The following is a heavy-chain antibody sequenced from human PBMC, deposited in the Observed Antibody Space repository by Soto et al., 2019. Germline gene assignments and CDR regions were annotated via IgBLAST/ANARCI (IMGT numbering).Heavy chain of an antibody. CDR2: IIPIFGTA. Sequence: VASVKVSCKASGGTFSSYAISWVRQAPGQGLEWMGGIIPIFGTANYAQKFQGRVTITADESTSTAYMELSSLRSEDTAVYYCARVSDYYDSSGYYPLDYWGQGTLVTVSS. CDR3: ARVSDYYDSSGYYPLDY. J-gene: IGHJ4*02. V-gene: IGHV1-69*13. CDR1: GGTFSSYA. D-gene: IGHD3-22*01.